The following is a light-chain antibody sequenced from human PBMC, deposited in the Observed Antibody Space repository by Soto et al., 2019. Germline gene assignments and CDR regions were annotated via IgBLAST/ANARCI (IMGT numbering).Light chain of an antibody. Sequence: EIVLTQSPGTLSLSPGERATLSCRASQSVSSSYLAWYQQKPGKAPRLLIYGASSRATGIPDRFSGSGSGTDFTLTISRLEPEDFALYYCQQYGSSPCTFGQGTKVEIK. CDR3: QQYGSSPCT. V-gene: IGKV3-20*01. CDR1: QSVSSSY. J-gene: IGKJ1*01. CDR2: GAS.